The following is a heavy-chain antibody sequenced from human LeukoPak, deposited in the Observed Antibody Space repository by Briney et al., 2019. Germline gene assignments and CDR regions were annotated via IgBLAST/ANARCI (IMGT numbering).Heavy chain of an antibody. Sequence: SETLSLTCAVYGGSFSGYYWSWIRQPPGKGLEWIGEINHSGSTNYNPSLKSRVTISVDTSRNQFSLKLSSVTAADTAVYYCAIRVFGWFGDLDYWGQGTLVTVSS. CDR2: INHSGST. CDR3: AIRVFGWFGDLDY. D-gene: IGHD3-10*01. CDR1: GGSFSGYY. V-gene: IGHV4-34*01. J-gene: IGHJ4*02.